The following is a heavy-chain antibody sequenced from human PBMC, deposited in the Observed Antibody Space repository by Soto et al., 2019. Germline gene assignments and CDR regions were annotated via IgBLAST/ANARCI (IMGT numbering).Heavy chain of an antibody. Sequence: GASVKVSCKASGYTFTGYYMHWVRQAPGQGLEWMGWINPNSGGTNYAQKFQGWVTMTRDTSISTAYMELRRLRSDDTAVYYCARGSMDIVVVVAANDSFDIWGQGTMVSVSS. CDR3: ARGSMDIVVVVAANDSFDI. J-gene: IGHJ3*02. CDR2: INPNSGGT. V-gene: IGHV1-2*04. D-gene: IGHD2-15*01. CDR1: GYTFTGYY.